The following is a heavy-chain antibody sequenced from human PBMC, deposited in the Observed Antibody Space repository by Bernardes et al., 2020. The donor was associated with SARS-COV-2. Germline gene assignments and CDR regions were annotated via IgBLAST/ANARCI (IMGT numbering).Heavy chain of an antibody. CDR3: AKTISPHLPPWYGMDA. CDR1: GFTFSNYN. CDR2: ISSSSSTI. V-gene: IGHV3-48*02. Sequence: GGSLRLSCAASGFTFSNYNMNWVRQAPGKGLEWVSFISSSSSTIYYADSVKGRFTISRDNAKNSLYLQMNSLRDEDTAVYYCAKTISPHLPPWYGMDAWGQGTTVTVSS. J-gene: IGHJ6*02.